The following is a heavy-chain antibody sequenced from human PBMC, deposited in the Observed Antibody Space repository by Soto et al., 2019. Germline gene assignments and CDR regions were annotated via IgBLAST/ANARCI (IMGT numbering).Heavy chain of an antibody. Sequence: SETLSLTCTVSGGSISSYYWGWIRQPPGKGLEWIGYIYYSGSTNYNPSLKSRVTISVDTSKNQFSLKLSSVTAADTAVYYCARDRPSGSSPGVDSFDIGGQETMV. J-gene: IGHJ3*02. CDR1: GGSISSYY. V-gene: IGHV4-59*01. D-gene: IGHD3-10*01. CDR3: ARDRPSGSSPGVDSFDI. CDR2: IYYSGST.